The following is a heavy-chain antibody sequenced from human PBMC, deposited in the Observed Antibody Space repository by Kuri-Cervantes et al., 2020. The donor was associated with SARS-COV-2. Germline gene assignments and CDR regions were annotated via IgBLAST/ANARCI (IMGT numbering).Heavy chain of an antibody. J-gene: IGHJ4*02. CDR2: ISGSGGST. CDR1: GFTFDDYA. CDR3: APDGRVYSSSSGDY. D-gene: IGHD6-6*01. V-gene: IGHV3-23*01. Sequence: GESLKISCAASGFTFDDYAMHWVRQAPGKGLEWVSAISGSGGSTYYADSVKGRFTISRDDSKNTLYLQMNSLRAEDTAVYYCAPDGRVYSSSSGDYWGQGTLVTVSS.